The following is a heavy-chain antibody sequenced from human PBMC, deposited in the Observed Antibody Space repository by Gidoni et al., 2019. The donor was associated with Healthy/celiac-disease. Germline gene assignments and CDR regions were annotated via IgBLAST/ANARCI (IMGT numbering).Heavy chain of an antibody. CDR2: INPSGGST. J-gene: IGHJ4*02. V-gene: IGHV1-46*01. Sequence: QVQLVQSGAEVKKPGASVKVSCKASGYTFTSYYMHWVRQAPGQGLEWMGIINPSGGSTSYAQKFQGRVTMTRDTSTSTVYMELSSLRSEDTAVYYCASSRREYSSPGRFDYWGQGTLVTVSS. D-gene: IGHD6-6*01. CDR3: ASSRREYSSPGRFDY. CDR1: GYTFTSYY.